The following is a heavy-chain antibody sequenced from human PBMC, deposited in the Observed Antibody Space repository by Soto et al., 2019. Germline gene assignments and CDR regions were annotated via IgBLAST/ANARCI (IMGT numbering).Heavy chain of an antibody. CDR2: FYYSGST. Sequence: PSETLSLTCTVSGGSISSYYWSWIRQPPGKGLDCIGFFYYSGSTNYNPSLKSRVTISVDTSKNQFSLKLSSVTAADTAVYYCAREPRVGGNYRAFDYWGQGTLVTVSS. V-gene: IGHV4-59*01. CDR3: AREPRVGGNYRAFDY. J-gene: IGHJ4*02. D-gene: IGHD1-7*01. CDR1: GGSISSYY.